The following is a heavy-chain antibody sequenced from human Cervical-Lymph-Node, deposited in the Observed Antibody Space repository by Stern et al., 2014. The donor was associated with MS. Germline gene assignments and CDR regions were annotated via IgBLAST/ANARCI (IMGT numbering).Heavy chain of an antibody. J-gene: IGHJ6*02. D-gene: IGHD2-2*01. CDR2: IYYSGTT. V-gene: IGHV4-31*03. Sequence: VQLVESGPGLVKPSQTLSLTCTVSGGSISSDNYYWTWIRQHPGQGLEWIGHIYYSGTTYYNPSLKSRVSITVDTSKNLFSLRLSSVTAADTAVYYCARDHFTTSLDVCGHGTTVTVS. CDR1: GGSISSDNYY. CDR3: ARDHFTTSLDV.